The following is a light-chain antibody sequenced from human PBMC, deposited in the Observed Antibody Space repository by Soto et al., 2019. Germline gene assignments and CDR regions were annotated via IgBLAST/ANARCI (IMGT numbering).Light chain of an antibody. CDR2: GAS. V-gene: IGKV3-20*01. CDR3: QQYGSSGT. J-gene: IGKJ1*01. Sequence: EIVMTQSPATLSVSPRERATLSCRASQSVSNNYLAWYQQKPGQAPRLLIYGASNRATGIPDRFSGSGSGTDFTLTISRLEPEDFAVYYCQQYGSSGTFGQGTKVDIK. CDR1: QSVSNNY.